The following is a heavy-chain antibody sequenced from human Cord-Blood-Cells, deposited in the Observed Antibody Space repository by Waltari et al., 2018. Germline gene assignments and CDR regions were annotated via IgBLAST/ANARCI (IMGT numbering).Heavy chain of an antibody. Sequence: QVQLVESGGGVVQPGRSLRLSCAASGFTFSSYGMHWVRQAPGKGLEWVAVIWYDGSNKDDADSVKGRFTISRDNSKNTLYLQMNSLRAEDTAVYYCARGRKVITTFVYWGQGTLVTVSS. D-gene: IGHD3-22*01. V-gene: IGHV3-33*01. CDR1: GFTFSSYG. J-gene: IGHJ4*02. CDR3: ARGRKVITTFVY. CDR2: IWYDGSNK.